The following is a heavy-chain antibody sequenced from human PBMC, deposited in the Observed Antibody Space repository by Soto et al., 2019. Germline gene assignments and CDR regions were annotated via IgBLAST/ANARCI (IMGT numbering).Heavy chain of an antibody. J-gene: IGHJ5*02. V-gene: IGHV4-59*11. CDR1: GGSISTHY. CDR3: AKVAYGDYLNWFDP. CDR2: IYYNGNT. D-gene: IGHD4-17*01. Sequence: SETLSLTCTVSGGSISTHYWSWIRQPPGRGLQWIGYIYYNGNTNYNPSLKSRVTISVDTSKNQFSLNLSSVTAADTAVYYCAKVAYGDYLNWFDPWGQGTLVTVSS.